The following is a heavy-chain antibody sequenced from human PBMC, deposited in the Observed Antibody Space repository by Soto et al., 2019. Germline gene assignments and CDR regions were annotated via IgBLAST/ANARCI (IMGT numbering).Heavy chain of an antibody. CDR2: IIPIFGTA. J-gene: IGHJ4*02. CDR3: ACSWGRDPRFDYFDY. CDR1: GGTFSSYA. Sequence: SVKVSCKASGGTFSSYAISWVRQAPGQGLGWMGGIIPIFGTANYAQKFQGRVTITADESTSTAYMELSSLRSEDTAVYYCACSWGRDPRFDYFDYWGQGTLVTVSS. V-gene: IGHV1-69*13. D-gene: IGHD2-15*01.